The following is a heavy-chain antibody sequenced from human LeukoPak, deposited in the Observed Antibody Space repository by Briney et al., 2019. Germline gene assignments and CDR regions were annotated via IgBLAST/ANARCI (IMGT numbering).Heavy chain of an antibody. CDR1: GFTFNIYA. CDR3: AKDRPNYQESNGHYYRLNDDS. CDR2: ITSSGDAT. V-gene: IGHV3-23*01. D-gene: IGHD3-22*01. J-gene: IGHJ5*01. Sequence: GGSLRLSCAASGFTFNIYAMSWVRQAPGKGLEWVSSITSSGDATFHADSVKDRFTISRDNSKSTLYLQMSRLRVEDTAVYYCAKDRPNYQESNGHYYRLNDDSWGQGTLVTVSS.